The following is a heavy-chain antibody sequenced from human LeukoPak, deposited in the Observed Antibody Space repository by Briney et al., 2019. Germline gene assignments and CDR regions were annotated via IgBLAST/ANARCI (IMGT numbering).Heavy chain of an antibody. V-gene: IGHV3-7*03. Sequence: GGSLRLSCAASGFTFSSYWMSWVRQAPGKGLEWVANIKQDGSEKYYVDSVKGRFTISRDNAKNSLYLQMNSLRAEDTAVYYCARPFIAVAGKKGFDPWGQGTLVTVSS. CDR2: IKQDGSEK. D-gene: IGHD6-19*01. CDR1: GFTFSSYW. J-gene: IGHJ5*02. CDR3: ARPFIAVAGKKGFDP.